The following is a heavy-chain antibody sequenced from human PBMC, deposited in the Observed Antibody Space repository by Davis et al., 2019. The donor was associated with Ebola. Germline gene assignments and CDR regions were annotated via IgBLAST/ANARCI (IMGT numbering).Heavy chain of an antibody. CDR3: ARDVYGDYVKEY. J-gene: IGHJ4*02. V-gene: IGHV3-48*02. CDR2: ISSSSGTI. D-gene: IGHD4-17*01. CDR1: GFTFSSYS. Sequence: PGGSLRLSCAASGFTFSSYSMNWVRQAPGKGLEWVAYISSSSGTIYYADSMKGRFTISRDNGKNSLFLQMNSLRDEDTGVYYCARDVYGDYVKEYWGQGTLVTVSS.